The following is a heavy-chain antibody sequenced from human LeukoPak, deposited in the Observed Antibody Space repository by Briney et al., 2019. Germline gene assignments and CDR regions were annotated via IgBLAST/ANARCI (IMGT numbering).Heavy chain of an antibody. D-gene: IGHD2-2*01. CDR2: IYYSGST. CDR1: GGSISRGDYY. Sequence: SETLSLTCTVSGGSISRGDYYWSWIRQPPGKGLEWIGYIYYSGSTYYNPSLKSRVTISVDTSKNQFSLKLSSVTAADTAVYYCARRHCSSTSCYMDVWGKGTTVTVSS. CDR3: ARRHCSSTSCYMDV. V-gene: IGHV4-30-4*08. J-gene: IGHJ6*04.